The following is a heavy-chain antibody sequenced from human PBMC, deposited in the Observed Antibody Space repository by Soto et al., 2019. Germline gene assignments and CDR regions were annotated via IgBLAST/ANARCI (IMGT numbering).Heavy chain of an antibody. D-gene: IGHD2-2*01. V-gene: IGHV3-11*01. CDR3: ARKNRKQGYCSTTSCPFDS. CDR1: GFTFSDYY. Sequence: QAQLVESGGGLVKPGGSQRLSCAASGFTFSDYYMSWIRQAPGKGPEWVSYISTSGANIYYADSVKGRFAISRDNAKNSLYLQMNSLRAEDTAVYYWARKNRKQGYCSTTSCPFDSWGQGSLVTVSS. CDR2: ISTSGANI. J-gene: IGHJ4*02.